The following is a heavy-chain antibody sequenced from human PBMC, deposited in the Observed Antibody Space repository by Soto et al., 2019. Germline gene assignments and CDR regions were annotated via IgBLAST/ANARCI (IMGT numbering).Heavy chain of an antibody. V-gene: IGHV1-69*01. D-gene: IGHD3-10*01. CDR1: GGTFSSYA. CDR3: GRVEGGSHTMFRGDPPYGIDV. J-gene: IGHJ6*02. Sequence: QVQLVQSGAEVKKPGSSVKVSCKASGGTFSSYAISWVRQAPGQGLEWMGGILPIFGTANYAQKFQGRVTSNADESTSTYYRELSRLRSEDTAVYYCGRVEGGSHTMFRGDPPYGIDVWGQGTTVTVSS. CDR2: ILPIFGTA.